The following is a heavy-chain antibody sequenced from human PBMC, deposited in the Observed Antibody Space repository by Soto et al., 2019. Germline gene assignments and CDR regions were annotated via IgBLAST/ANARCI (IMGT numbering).Heavy chain of an antibody. CDR1: GGPFSGSD. J-gene: IGHJ4*02. CDR3: ARGWGRIFDY. D-gene: IGHD7-27*01. V-gene: IGHV4-34*01. CDR2: INHSGST. Sequence: ASETLSLTCAVDGGPFSGSDWTWTRKPPGTGLEWIGEINHSGSTNYNPSLKSRVTISVDTSKNQFSLKLSSVTAADTAVYYCARGWGRIFDYWGQGTLVTVSS.